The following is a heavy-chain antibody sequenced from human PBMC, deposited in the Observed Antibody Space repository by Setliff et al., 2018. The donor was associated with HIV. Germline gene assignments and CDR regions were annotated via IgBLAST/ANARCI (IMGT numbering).Heavy chain of an antibody. V-gene: IGHV4-34*01. CDR2: IDHEGTT. D-gene: IGHD3-22*01. Sequence: SETLSLTCAVFGGSFSNYYWSWVRQPPGKGLEFIAEIDHEGTTNYNPSLKSRATISVDTSKNHLSLKLTSMTAEDTATYYCARGRYHDTSGYSGGFYFFDYWGQGSLVTVSS. CDR1: GGSFSNYY. CDR3: ARGRYHDTSGYSGGFYFFDY. J-gene: IGHJ4*02.